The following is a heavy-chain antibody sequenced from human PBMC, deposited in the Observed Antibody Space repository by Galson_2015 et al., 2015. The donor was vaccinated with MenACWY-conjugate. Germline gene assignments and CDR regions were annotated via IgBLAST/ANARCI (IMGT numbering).Heavy chain of an antibody. V-gene: IGHV4-59*11. CDR3: ARGVNLASMAGY. CDR2: IRETGSL. CDR1: GDSISSHH. J-gene: IGHJ4*02. D-gene: IGHD3-3*02. Sequence: TLSLTCTVSGDSISSHHWSWFRQPPGKGLEWIAYIRETGSLKDNPSLKSRVTISVDTSKNQFSLTMTSVTAADTAVYYCARGVNLASMAGYWGQGTLVTVSS.